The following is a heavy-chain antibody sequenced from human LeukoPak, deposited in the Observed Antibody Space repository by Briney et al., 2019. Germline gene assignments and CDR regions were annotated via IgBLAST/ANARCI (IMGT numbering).Heavy chain of an antibody. CDR3: ATDSEYQLLFDY. CDR2: FDPEDGET. Sequence: GASVKVSCKASGGTFSSYAISWVRQAPGKGLEWMGGFDPEDGETIYAQKFQGRVTMTEDTSTDTAYMELSSLRSEDTAVYYCATDSEYQLLFDYWGQGTLVTVSS. V-gene: IGHV1-24*01. CDR1: GGTFSSYA. D-gene: IGHD2-2*01. J-gene: IGHJ4*02.